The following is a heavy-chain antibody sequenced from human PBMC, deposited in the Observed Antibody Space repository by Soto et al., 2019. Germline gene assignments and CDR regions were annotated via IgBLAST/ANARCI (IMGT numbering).Heavy chain of an antibody. V-gene: IGHV4-31*03. D-gene: IGHD3-10*01. CDR1: GGSISSGGYY. CDR3: ARITRVRGVISSYYFDY. Sequence: SETLSLTCTVSGGSISSGGYYWSWIRQHPGKGLEWIGYIYYSGSTYYNPSLKSRVTISVDTSKNQLSLKLSSVTAADTAVYYCARITRVRGVISSYYFDYCGQGHLVTVSS. J-gene: IGHJ4*02. CDR2: IYYSGST.